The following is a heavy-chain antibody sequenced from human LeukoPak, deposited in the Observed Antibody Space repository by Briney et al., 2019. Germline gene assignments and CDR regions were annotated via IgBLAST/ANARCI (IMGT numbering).Heavy chain of an antibody. Sequence: PGGSLRLSCAASGVTFSSYGMHWVRQAPGKGLEWVAFIRYDGSNKYYADSVKGRFTISRDNSKNTLYLQMNSLRAEDTAVYYCAKSLGYIAVAGSDYWGQGTLVTVSS. CDR2: IRYDGSNK. D-gene: IGHD6-19*01. CDR1: GVTFSSYG. J-gene: IGHJ4*02. V-gene: IGHV3-30*02. CDR3: AKSLGYIAVAGSDY.